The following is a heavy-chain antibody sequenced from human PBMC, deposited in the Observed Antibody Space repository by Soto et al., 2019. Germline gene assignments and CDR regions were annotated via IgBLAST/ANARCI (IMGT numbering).Heavy chain of an antibody. CDR1: GGSVSSGSYY. CDR2: IYYSGST. V-gene: IGHV4-61*01. CDR3: AREWVRITFGGFWFDP. D-gene: IGHD3-16*01. Sequence: SETLSLTCTVSGGSVSSGSYYWSWNRQPPGKGLEWIGYIYYSGSTNYNPSLKSRVTISVDTSKNQFSLKLSSVTAADTAVYYCAREWVRITFGGFWFDPWGQGTLVTVSS. J-gene: IGHJ5*02.